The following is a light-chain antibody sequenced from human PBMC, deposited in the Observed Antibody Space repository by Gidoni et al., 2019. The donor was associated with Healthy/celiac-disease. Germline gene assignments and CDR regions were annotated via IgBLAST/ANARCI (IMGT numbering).Light chain of an antibody. V-gene: IGKV1-13*02. CDR2: DAS. Sequence: AIQLTPSPSALSASVTDRVTITCRASQGISSAVVWYQQKPGEAPKLLIYDASKLSSGVPSRFTGSGSGTDFTLTISSLQPEDFATYYCQQFNSYPLTFGGXTRVEIK. J-gene: IGKJ4*01. CDR1: QGISSA. CDR3: QQFNSYPLT.